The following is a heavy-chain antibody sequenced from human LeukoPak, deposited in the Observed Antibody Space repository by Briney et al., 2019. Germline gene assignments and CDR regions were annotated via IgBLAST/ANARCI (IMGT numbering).Heavy chain of an antibody. D-gene: IGHD7-27*01. CDR2: IIPILGIA. J-gene: IGHJ5*02. CDR1: GGTFSSYA. V-gene: IGHV1-69*04. CDR3: ARLGKTSPFDP. Sequence: ASVKVSCKASGGTFSSYAISWVRQAPGQGLEWMGRIIPILGIANYAQKFQGRVTITADKSTSTAYMELSSLRSEDTAVHYCARLGKTSPFDPWGQGTLVTVSS.